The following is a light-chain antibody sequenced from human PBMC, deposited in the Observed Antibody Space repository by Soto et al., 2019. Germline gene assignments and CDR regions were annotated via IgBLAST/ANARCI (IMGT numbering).Light chain of an antibody. J-gene: IGKJ1*01. CDR1: QTVTRNY. CDR3: QQYSNSPRT. V-gene: IGKV3-20*01. CDR2: GAS. Sequence: EIVLTQSPATLSLSPGERATLSCRASQTVTRNYLAWYQQKPGQTPRLLIYGASSRATGIPDRFSGSGSGTDFTLTISRLEPEDFAVYYCQQYSNSPRTFGQGTKVDIK.